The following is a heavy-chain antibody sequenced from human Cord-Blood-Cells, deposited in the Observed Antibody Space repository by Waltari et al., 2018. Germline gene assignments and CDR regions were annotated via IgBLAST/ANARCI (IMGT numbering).Heavy chain of an antibody. CDR3: ARDPKEEYSSSSGLGY. J-gene: IGHJ4*02. V-gene: IGHV3-53*01. CDR2: IYSGSRP. CDR1: GFTVSSNY. D-gene: IGHD6-6*01. Sequence: EVQLVESGGGLIQPGGSLRLSCAASGFTVSSNYMSWVRQAPGKGLEWVSVIYSGSRPIYAASGKGRFTISRDNSKNTLYLQMNSLRAEDTAVYYCARDPKEEYSSSSGLGYWGQGTLVTVSS.